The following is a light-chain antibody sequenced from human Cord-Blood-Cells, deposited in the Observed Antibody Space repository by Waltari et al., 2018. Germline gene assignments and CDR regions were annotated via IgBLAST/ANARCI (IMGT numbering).Light chain of an antibody. CDR1: QSVSSSY. V-gene: IGKV3-20*01. Sequence: EIVLTQSPGTLSLSPGERATLSRRASQSVSSSYLAWYQQKPGQAPRLLIYGASSRATGIPDRFSGSGSGTDFTLTISRLKPEDFAVYYCQQYGSSPRTFGQGTKVEIK. J-gene: IGKJ1*01. CDR2: GAS. CDR3: QQYGSSPRT.